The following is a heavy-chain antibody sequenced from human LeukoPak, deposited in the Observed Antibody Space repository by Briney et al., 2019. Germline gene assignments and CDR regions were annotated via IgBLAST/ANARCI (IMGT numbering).Heavy chain of an antibody. V-gene: IGHV4-59*01. CDR3: ARDQWESDY. CDR1: GGSISSYY. CDR2: IYYSGST. J-gene: IGHJ4*02. Sequence: SETLSLTCTVSGGSISSYYWSWIRQPPGKGLEWIGYIYYSGSTNYNPSLKSRVTISVDTSKNQFSLKLSSVTTADTAVYYCARDQWESDYWGQGTLVTVSS. D-gene: IGHD1-26*01.